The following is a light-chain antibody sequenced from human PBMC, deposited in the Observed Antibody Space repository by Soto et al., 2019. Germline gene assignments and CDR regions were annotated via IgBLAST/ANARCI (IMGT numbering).Light chain of an antibody. CDR1: NSDVGLYNS. J-gene: IGLJ2*01. Sequence: QSALTQPASVSGSPGQSITISCTGTNSDVGLYNSVSWYQQHPGKAPKLMIYEVSNRPSGVSNRFSGSKFGNTASLTISGLQAEDEADYYCSSYTGSTTLVFGGGTKLTVL. CDR3: SSYTGSTTLV. V-gene: IGLV2-14*01. CDR2: EVS.